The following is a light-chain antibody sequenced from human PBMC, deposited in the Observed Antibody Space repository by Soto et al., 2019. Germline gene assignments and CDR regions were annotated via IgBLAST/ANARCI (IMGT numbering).Light chain of an antibody. CDR3: QQRSGWPL. CDR1: QSISSF. Sequence: EIVLTQSPATLSLSPGERATLSCRASQSISSFLAWYQQKPGQAPRLLIYDTSNRATGIPARFSGSGSGTDFTLTISSLEPEDFAVYYCQQRSGWPLFGGGTRIEIK. V-gene: IGKV3-11*01. J-gene: IGKJ4*01. CDR2: DTS.